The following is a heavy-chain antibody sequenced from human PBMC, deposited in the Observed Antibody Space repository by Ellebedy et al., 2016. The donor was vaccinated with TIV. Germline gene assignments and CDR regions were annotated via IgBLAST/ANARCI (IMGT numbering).Heavy chain of an antibody. CDR2: KWYDGHDGKDE. J-gene: IGHJ4*02. D-gene: IGHD5-24*01. CDR3: AKSRDGYNHGLTH. Sequence: GESLKISCAASGFDLSRYGMHWIRQAPGKGLEWVGVKWYDGHDGKDEYYAGSVQGRFIVSRDSSKNTLYLQMNSLRVEDTGVYYCAKSRDGYNHGLTHWGQGTLVSVSS. V-gene: IGHV3-33*06. CDR1: GFDLSRYG.